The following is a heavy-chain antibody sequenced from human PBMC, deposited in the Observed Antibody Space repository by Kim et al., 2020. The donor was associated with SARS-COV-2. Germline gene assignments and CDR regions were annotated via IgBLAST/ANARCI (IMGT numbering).Heavy chain of an antibody. D-gene: IGHD3-16*01. CDR2: IIPILGIA. CDR1: GGTFSSYA. V-gene: IGHV1-69*04. CDR3: ARGGEGDYVWGGNLSNYYYGMDV. Sequence: SVKVSCKASGGTFSSYAISWVRQAPGQGLEWMGRIIPILGIANYAQKFQGRVTITADKSTSTAYMELSSLRSEDTAVYYCARGGEGDYVWGGNLSNYYYGMDVWGQGTTVTVSS. J-gene: IGHJ6*02.